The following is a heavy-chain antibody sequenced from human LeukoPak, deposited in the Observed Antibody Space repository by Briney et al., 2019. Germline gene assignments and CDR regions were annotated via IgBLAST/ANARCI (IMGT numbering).Heavy chain of an antibody. D-gene: IGHD1-14*01. CDR1: GFTFSSYA. CDR3: ARGNPGGEFY. Sequence: GRSLRLSCAASGFTFSSYAMHWVRQAPGKGLEWVAVMSYDGSNKYYADSVKGRFTISRDNSKNTLYLQMNSLRAEDTAVYYCARGNPGGEFYWGQGTLVTVSS. CDR2: MSYDGSNK. J-gene: IGHJ4*02. V-gene: IGHV3-30*14.